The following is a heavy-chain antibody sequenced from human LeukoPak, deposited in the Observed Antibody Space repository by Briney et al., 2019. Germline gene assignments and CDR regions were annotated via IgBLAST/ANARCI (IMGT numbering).Heavy chain of an antibody. V-gene: IGHV1-46*01. CDR1: GYTFSSYY. CDR3: AREIYSSSTCFDY. D-gene: IGHD6-6*01. Sequence: ASVKVSCKASGYTFSSYYMHWVRQAPGQGLEWMGIINPSGGSATYAQKFQGRVTMTRDTSTSTVYMELSSLRSEDSAVYYCAREIYSSSTCFDYWGQGTLVTLSS. CDR2: INPSGGSA. J-gene: IGHJ4*02.